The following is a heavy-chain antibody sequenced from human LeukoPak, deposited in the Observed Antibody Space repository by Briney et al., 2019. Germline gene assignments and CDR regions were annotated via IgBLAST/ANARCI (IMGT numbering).Heavy chain of an antibody. D-gene: IGHD2-2*01. CDR3: ARDTVVPAAIEGYGMDV. Sequence: SGTLSLTCAVSGGSISSSNWWSWVRQPPGKGLEWIGVIHHSGSTNYHPSLKSRVTISVDKSKNQFSLKLSSVTAADTAVYYCARDTVVPAAIEGYGMDVWGKGTTVTVSS. CDR1: GGSISSSNW. CDR2: IHHSGST. V-gene: IGHV4-4*02. J-gene: IGHJ6*04.